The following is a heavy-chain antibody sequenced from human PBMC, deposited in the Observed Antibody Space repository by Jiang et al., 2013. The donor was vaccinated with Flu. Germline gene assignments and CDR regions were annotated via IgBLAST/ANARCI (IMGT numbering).Heavy chain of an antibody. J-gene: IGHJ3*02. CDR3: ARGGRIAAADDAFDI. V-gene: IGHV1-2*02. CDR1: GYTFTGYY. Sequence: SGYTFTGYYMHWVRQAPGQGLEWMGWINPNSGGTNYAQKFQGRVTMTRDTSISTAYMELSRLRSDDTAVYYCARGGRIAAADDAFDIWGQGTMVTVSS. D-gene: IGHD6-13*01. CDR2: INPNSGGT.